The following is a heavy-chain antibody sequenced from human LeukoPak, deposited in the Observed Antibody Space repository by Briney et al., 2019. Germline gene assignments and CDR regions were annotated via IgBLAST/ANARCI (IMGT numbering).Heavy chain of an antibody. Sequence: SQTLSLTCNVSGGSISSGSYYWSWIRQPAGKGLEWIGRIYTSGSTNYNPSLKSRVTISVDTSKNQFSLKLSSVTAADTAVYYCARARTTRAYNWFDPWGQGTLVTVSS. D-gene: IGHD1-1*01. CDR3: ARARTTRAYNWFDP. CDR1: GGSISSGSYY. V-gene: IGHV4-61*02. J-gene: IGHJ5*02. CDR2: IYTSGST.